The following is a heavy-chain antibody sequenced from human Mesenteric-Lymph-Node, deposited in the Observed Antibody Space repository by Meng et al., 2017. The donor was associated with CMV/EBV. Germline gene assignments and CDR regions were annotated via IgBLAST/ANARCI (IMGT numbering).Heavy chain of an antibody. CDR1: GGSLSGYS. J-gene: IGHJ4*02. CDR3: TRGSGLAGY. CDR2: INHSGIT. V-gene: IGHV4-34*01. Sequence: GSLRLSCAVYGGSLSGYSWSWIRQPPGKGLEWIGEINHSGITNYNPSLMSRVTVSADTSKNQFSLKITSVTAADTAVYYCTRGSGLAGYWGQGTLVTVSS.